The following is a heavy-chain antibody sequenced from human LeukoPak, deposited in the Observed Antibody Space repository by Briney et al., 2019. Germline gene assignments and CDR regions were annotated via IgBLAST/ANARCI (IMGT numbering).Heavy chain of an antibody. CDR2: ISGSGGST. Sequence: GGSLRLSCAASGFTFSSYAMSWVRQAPGKGLEWVSAISGSGGSTYYADSVKGRFTISRDNSKNTLYLQMNSLRAEDTAVYYCATGLEYYYDSSRKAFDIWGQGTMVTVSS. CDR1: GFTFSSYA. J-gene: IGHJ3*02. CDR3: ATGLEYYYDSSRKAFDI. V-gene: IGHV3-23*01. D-gene: IGHD3-22*01.